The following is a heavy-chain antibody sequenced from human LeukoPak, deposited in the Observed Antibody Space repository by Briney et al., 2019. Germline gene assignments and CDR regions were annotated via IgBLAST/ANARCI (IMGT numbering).Heavy chain of an antibody. J-gene: IGHJ5*02. CDR2: INHSGST. CDR3: ARGRGYCSGGSCYYNWFDP. V-gene: IGHV4-34*01. CDR1: GGSFSGYY. Sequence: SETLSLTCAVYGGSFSGYYWSWIRQPPGKGLEWIGEINHSGSTNYNPSLKSRVTISVDTSKNQFSLKLSSVTAADTVVYYCARGRGYCSGGSCYYNWFDPWGQGTLVTVSS. D-gene: IGHD2-15*01.